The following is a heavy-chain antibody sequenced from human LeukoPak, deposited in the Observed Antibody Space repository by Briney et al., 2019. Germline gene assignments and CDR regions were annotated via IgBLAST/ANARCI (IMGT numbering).Heavy chain of an antibody. CDR1: DSSISTYYY. CDR3: ATSGWYLLPGVY. V-gene: IGHV4-38-2*02. J-gene: IGHJ4*02. CDR2: IYYSGST. Sequence: SETLSLTCTVSDSSISTYYYWGWLRQPPGKGLEWIGSIYYSGSTYYNPSLESRVTISVDTSKNQFSLKLSSVTAADTAVYYCATSGWYLLPGVYWGQGTLVTVSS. D-gene: IGHD6-19*01.